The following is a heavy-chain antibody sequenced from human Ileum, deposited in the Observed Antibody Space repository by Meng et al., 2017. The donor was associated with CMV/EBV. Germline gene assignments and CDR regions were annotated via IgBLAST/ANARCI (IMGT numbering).Heavy chain of an antibody. V-gene: IGHV3-74*01. J-gene: IGHJ4*02. CDR3: VRSGGTLDY. Sequence: EVQLVESWGGSVPPGGSLRLSCAASGFTFSSAWMDWVRQDPGRGLVWVSQVNPDETTTAYADSVKGRFTISRDNAKNTLYLQMNSLRAADTAVYYCVRSGGTLDYWGQGTLVTVSS. CDR2: VNPDETTT. CDR1: GFTFSSAW. D-gene: IGHD2-8*02.